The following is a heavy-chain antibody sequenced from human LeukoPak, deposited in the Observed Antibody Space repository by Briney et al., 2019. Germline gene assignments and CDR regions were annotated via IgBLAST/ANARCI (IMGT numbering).Heavy chain of an antibody. V-gene: IGHV3-72*01. CDR3: ARRFHSFDI. CDR1: GFIFSDHY. Sequence: PGGSLRLSCAASGFIFSDHYMDWVRQAPGKGLEWVARSRNKANSYSTVYAASVQGRFTISRDESKNSLYLQMNSLITEDTAVYFCARRFHSFDIWGQGTMVTVSS. CDR2: SRNKANSYST. J-gene: IGHJ3*02.